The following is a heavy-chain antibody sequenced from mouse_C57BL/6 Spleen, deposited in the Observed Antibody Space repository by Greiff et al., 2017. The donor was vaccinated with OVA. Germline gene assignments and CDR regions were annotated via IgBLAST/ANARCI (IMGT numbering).Heavy chain of an antibody. CDR3: ARRGLYYGSSYWYFDV. D-gene: IGHD1-1*01. V-gene: IGHV1-9*01. J-gene: IGHJ1*03. Sequence: VQLQQSGAELMKPGASLKLSCKATGYTFTGYWIEWVKQRPGHGLEWIGEILPGSGSTNYNEKFKGKATFTADTSSNTAYMQLSSLTTEDSAIYYCARRGLYYGSSYWYFDVWGTGTTVTVSS. CDR2: ILPGSGST. CDR1: GYTFTGYW.